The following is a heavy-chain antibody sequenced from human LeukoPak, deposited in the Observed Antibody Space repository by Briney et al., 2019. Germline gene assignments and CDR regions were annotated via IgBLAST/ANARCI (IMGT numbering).Heavy chain of an antibody. J-gene: IGHJ4*02. CDR1: GFTFSRHG. CDR2: ISGSGGST. CDR3: ALSSGSYYFDY. Sequence: SGGSLRLSCAPSGFTFSRHGMHWVRQAPGKGLEWVSAISGSGGSTYYADSVKGRFTISRDNSKNTLYLQMNSLRAEDTAVYYCALSSGSYYFDYWGQGTLVTVSS. V-gene: IGHV3-23*01. D-gene: IGHD1-26*01.